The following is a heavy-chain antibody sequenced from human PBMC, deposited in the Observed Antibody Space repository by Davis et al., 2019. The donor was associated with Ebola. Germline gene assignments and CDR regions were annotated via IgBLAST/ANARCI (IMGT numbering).Heavy chain of an antibody. CDR3: ARDLYSSGWYKYYGMDV. D-gene: IGHD6-19*01. Sequence: PGGSLRLSCAASGFTFSSYDLNWVRQAPGKGLEWVSYMSSSGSTIYYADSVKGRFTISRDNAKNSLYLQMNSLSAEDTAVYYCARDLYSSGWYKYYGMDVWGQGTTVTVSS. J-gene: IGHJ6*02. CDR1: GFTFSSYD. CDR2: MSSSGSTI. V-gene: IGHV3-48*03.